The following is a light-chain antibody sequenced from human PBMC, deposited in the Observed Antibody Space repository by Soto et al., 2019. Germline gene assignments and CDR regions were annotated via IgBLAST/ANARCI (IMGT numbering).Light chain of an antibody. V-gene: IGLV2-14*01. J-gene: IGLJ3*02. CDR2: YVS. CDR3: SSYTSSSTLWV. Sequence: QSALTQPASVSGSPGQSITISCTGTSSDVGGYNYDSWYQQHPGKAPKLMIYYVSNRPSGVSNRFSGSKSGNTASLTISGLQAEDEADYYCSSYTSSSTLWVFGGGTKLTVL. CDR1: SSDVGGYNY.